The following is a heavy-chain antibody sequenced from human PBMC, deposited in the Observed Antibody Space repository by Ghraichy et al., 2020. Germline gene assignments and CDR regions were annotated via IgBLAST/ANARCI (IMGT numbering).Heavy chain of an antibody. CDR2: ISYSGNT. CDR1: GGSFISSRYY. CDR3: ARQRGRIYNESSGNFDY. V-gene: IGHV4-39*01. J-gene: IGHJ4*01. Sequence: SETLSLTCTVSGGSFISSRYYWGWIRQPPGKGLEWIGSISYSGNTYYNPSLKSRVIISVDMSQNQFSLGLSSVTAADAAVYYCARQRGRIYNESSGNFDYWGHGTLVTVSS. D-gene: IGHD3-22*01.